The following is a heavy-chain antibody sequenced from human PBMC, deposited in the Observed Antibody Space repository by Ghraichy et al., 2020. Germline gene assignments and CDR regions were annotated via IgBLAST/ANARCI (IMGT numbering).Heavy chain of an antibody. CDR2: IYYSGST. D-gene: IGHD4-11*01. Sequence: SETLSLTCTVSGGSISTYYWSWIRQPPGKGLEWIGYIYYSGSTNYNPSLKSRVTISVDTSKNQFSLKLSSVTAADTAVYYCARSSTVTTYPRFGYWGQGTLVTVSS. V-gene: IGHV4-59*01. CDR1: GGSISTYY. CDR3: ARSSTVTTYPRFGY. J-gene: IGHJ4*02.